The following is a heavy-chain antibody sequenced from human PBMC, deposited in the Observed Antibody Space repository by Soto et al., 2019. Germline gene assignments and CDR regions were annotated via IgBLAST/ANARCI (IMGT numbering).Heavy chain of an antibody. CDR2: IIPIFGTA. CDR3: ASSVTYQLPLG. Sequence: GASVKVSCKASGGTFSSYAISWVRQAPGQGLEWMGGIIPIFGTANYAQKFQGRVTITADESTSTAYMELSSLRSEDTAVYYCASSVTYQLPLGWGQGTLVTVSS. V-gene: IGHV1-69*13. J-gene: IGHJ4*02. D-gene: IGHD2-2*01. CDR1: GGTFSSYA.